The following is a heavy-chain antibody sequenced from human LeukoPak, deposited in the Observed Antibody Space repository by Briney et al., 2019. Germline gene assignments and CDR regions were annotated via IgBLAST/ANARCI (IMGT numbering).Heavy chain of an antibody. D-gene: IGHD6-13*01. CDR3: AKMARGSSSWYWDY. V-gene: IGHV3-30*18. CDR2: ISYDGSNK. J-gene: IGHJ4*02. Sequence: PGGSLRLSCAASGFTFSSYGMDWVRQAPGKGMEWVAVISYDGSNKYYADSVKGRFTISRDNSKNTLYLQMNSLRAEDTAVYYCAKMARGSSSWYWDYWGQGTLVTVSS. CDR1: GFTFSSYG.